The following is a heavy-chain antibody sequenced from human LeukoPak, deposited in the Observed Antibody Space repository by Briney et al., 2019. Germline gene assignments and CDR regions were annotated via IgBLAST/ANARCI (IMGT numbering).Heavy chain of an antibody. CDR1: GGSISSYY. CDR3: ARGVRQQLVHYYGMDV. V-gene: IGHV4-59*01. Sequence: SETLSLTCTVSGGSISSYYWSWIRQPPGKGLEWIGYIYYSGSTNYNPSLKSRVTISVDTSKNQFSLKLSSVTAADTAVYYCARGVRQQLVHYYGMDVWGQGTTVTVSS. CDR2: IYYSGST. J-gene: IGHJ6*02. D-gene: IGHD6-13*01.